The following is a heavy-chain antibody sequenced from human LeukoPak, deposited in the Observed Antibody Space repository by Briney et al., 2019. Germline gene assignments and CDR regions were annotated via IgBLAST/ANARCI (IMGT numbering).Heavy chain of an antibody. CDR3: AKSIVGATTEPDY. V-gene: IGHV3-66*01. Sequence: GGSLRLSCAASGFTVSSNYMSWVRQAPGKGLEWVSVIYSGGSTYYADSVKGRFTISRDNSKNTLYLQMNSLRAEDTAVYYCAKSIVGATTEPDYWGQGTLVTVSS. CDR1: GFTVSSNY. D-gene: IGHD1-26*01. CDR2: IYSGGST. J-gene: IGHJ4*02.